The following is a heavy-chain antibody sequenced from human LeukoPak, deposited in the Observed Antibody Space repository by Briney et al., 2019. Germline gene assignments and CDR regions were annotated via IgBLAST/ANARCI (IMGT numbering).Heavy chain of an antibody. Sequence: ASVKVSCKASGYTFGSYYMHWVRQAPGQGLEWMGIINPSDGSTSYAQKFQGRVTMTRDTSTSTVYMELSSVRSEETAVYYCARDVVAGTGRGIDYWGQGTLVTVSS. CDR1: GYTFGSYY. V-gene: IGHV1-46*01. CDR2: INPSDGST. D-gene: IGHD6-19*01. CDR3: ARDVVAGTGRGIDY. J-gene: IGHJ4*02.